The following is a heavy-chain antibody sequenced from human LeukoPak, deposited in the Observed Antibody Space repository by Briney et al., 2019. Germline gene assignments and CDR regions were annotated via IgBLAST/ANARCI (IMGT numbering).Heavy chain of an antibody. V-gene: IGHV3-53*01. J-gene: IGHJ6*02. CDR1: GFTVSSNY. CDR3: ARDPRPVLGDTYYYYGMDV. CDR2: IYSGGST. Sequence: PGGSLRLSCAASGFTVSSNYMSWVRQAPGKGLKWVSVIYSGGSTYYADSVKGRFTISRDNSKNTLYLQMNSLRAEDTAVYYCARDPRPVLGDTYYYYGMDVWGQGTTVTVSS. D-gene: IGHD4-17*01.